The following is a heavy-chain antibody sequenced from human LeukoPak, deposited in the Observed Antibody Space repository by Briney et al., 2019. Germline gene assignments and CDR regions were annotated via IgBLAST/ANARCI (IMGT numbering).Heavy chain of an antibody. CDR1: GDSVSSNSAA. CDR3: ARDLQDIFDY. J-gene: IGHJ4*02. V-gene: IGHV6-1*01. Sequence: SHSLSLTCAISGDSVSSNSAAWNWIRQSPSRGLEWLGRTYYRSNLYNDYAVSVKIRITINPDTSKNQFSLQLNSVAPEDTAVYYCARDLQDIFDYWGQGTLVTVSS. CDR2: TYYRSNLYN. D-gene: IGHD2-15*01.